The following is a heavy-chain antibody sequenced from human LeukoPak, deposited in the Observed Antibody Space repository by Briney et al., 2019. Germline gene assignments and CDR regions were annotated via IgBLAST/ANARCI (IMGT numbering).Heavy chain of an antibody. CDR1: GGSISSGSYY. V-gene: IGHV4-61*02. CDR3: AREETGIDY. D-gene: IGHD6-13*01. CDR2: IYTSGST. J-gene: IGHJ4*02. Sequence: SETLSLTCTVSGGSISSGSYYWSWIRQPAGKGREWIGRIYTSGSTNYNPSLKSRVTISVDTSKNQFSLKLSSVTAADTAVYYCAREETGIDYWGQGTLVTVSS.